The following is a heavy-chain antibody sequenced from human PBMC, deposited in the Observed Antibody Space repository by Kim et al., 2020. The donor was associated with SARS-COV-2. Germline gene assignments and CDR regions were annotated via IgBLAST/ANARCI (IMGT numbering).Heavy chain of an antibody. CDR1: GASISSYY. V-gene: IGHV4-59*01. D-gene: IGHD3-10*01. CDR2: IYYSGST. CDR3: ARDYYYASGSPSYFYGMDV. J-gene: IGHJ6*02. Sequence: SETLSLTCTVSGASISSYYWSWIRQPPGKGLEWIGYIYYSGSTNYNPSLKSRVTISADTSKNQFSLKMRSVTAADTAVYYCARDYYYASGSPSYFYGMDVWGQGTTVTVSS.